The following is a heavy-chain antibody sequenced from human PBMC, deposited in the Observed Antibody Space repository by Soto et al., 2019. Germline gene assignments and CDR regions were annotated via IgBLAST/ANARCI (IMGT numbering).Heavy chain of an antibody. CDR1: GYIATTYG. CDR3: ARSGYSSHGMDV. Sequence: PAEAMKISYEGSGYIATTYGLGWVRQMPGKGLEWMGIIYPTDSETRYSPSVQGQVTISADKSITPAYLQWSSLRASDTAVYYCARSGYSSHGMDVWAQGTTVPVSS. V-gene: IGHV5-51*01. J-gene: IGHJ6*02. CDR2: IYPTDSET. D-gene: IGHD5-12*01.